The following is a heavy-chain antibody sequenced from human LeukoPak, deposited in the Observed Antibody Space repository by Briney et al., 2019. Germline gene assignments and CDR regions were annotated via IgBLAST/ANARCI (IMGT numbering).Heavy chain of an antibody. V-gene: IGHV4-31*03. CDR3: ARGGNYGDYDGYFDY. D-gene: IGHD4-17*01. J-gene: IGHJ4*02. CDR1: GGSISSGDYY. CDR2: IYYSRST. Sequence: SETLSLTCTVSGGSISSGDYYWSWIRQHPGKGLEWIGYIYYSRSTYYNPSLKSRVTISVDTSKNQFSLKLSSVTAADTAVYYCARGGNYGDYDGYFDYWGQGTLVTVSS.